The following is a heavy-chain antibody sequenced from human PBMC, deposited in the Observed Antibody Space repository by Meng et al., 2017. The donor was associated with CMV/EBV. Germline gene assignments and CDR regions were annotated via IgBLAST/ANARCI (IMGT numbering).Heavy chain of an antibody. V-gene: IGHV4-34*01. Sequence: GGSFSGYYWSWIRQPLGKGLEWIGEINHSGSTNYNPSLKSRVTISVDTSKNQFSLKLSSVTAADTAVYYCASLNYCSSTSCSRRFDYWGQGTLVTVSS. CDR2: INHSGST. D-gene: IGHD2-2*01. CDR1: GGSFSGYY. CDR3: ASLNYCSSTSCSRRFDY. J-gene: IGHJ4*02.